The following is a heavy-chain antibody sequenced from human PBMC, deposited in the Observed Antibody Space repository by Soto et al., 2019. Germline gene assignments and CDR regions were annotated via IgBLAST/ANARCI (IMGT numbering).Heavy chain of an antibody. CDR3: ARDPAPAGCFDY. J-gene: IGHJ4*02. CDR1: GFIFSSYW. V-gene: IGHV3-74*01. Sequence: GSLRLSCAASGFIFSSYWMHWVRQVPGKGLVWVSRINSDGSSTYYLDSVKGRFTISRDNARNTLYLQMKSLRAEDTAVYYCARDPAPAGCFDYWGQGTMVTVSS. CDR2: INSDGSST. D-gene: IGHD6-19*01.